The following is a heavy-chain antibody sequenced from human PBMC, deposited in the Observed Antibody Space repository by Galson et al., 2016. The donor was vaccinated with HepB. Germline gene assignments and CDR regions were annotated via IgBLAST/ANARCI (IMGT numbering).Heavy chain of an antibody. CDR3: ARGDSSSWYTAEGTYYYYYGMDV. J-gene: IGHJ6*02. CDR2: IYSGGST. Sequence: SLRLSCAASGFTVSSNYMSWVRQAPGKGLEWVSVIYSGGSTYYADSVKGRFTISRDNSKNTLYLQMNSLRAEDTAVYYCARGDSSSWYTAEGTYYYYYGMDVWGQGTTVTVSS. CDR1: GFTVSSNY. D-gene: IGHD6-13*01. V-gene: IGHV3-53*01.